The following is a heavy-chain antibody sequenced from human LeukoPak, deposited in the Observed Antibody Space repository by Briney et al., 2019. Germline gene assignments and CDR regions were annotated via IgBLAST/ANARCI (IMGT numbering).Heavy chain of an antibody. CDR3: ATSSGYGFLFEY. CDR2: FDPEDGET. Sequence: ASVKVSCKASGGTFSSYAISWVRQAPGKGLEWMGGFDPEDGETIYAQNFQGRVTMTEDTSTDTAYMEVRSLRSEDTAVYYCATSSGYGFLFEYWGQGTLVTVSS. CDR1: GGTFSSYA. D-gene: IGHD3-22*01. J-gene: IGHJ4*02. V-gene: IGHV1-24*01.